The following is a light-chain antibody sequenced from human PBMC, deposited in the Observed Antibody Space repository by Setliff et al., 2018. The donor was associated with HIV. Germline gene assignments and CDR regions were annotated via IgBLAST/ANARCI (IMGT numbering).Light chain of an antibody. CDR1: QSISSY. CDR3: QQSYSTPRT. Sequence: DIQMTQSPSSLSASVGDRVTVACRASQSISSYLNWYQQKPGKAPKLLIYAASSLQSGVPSRLSGSESGTDFTLTISSLQPEDFATYYCQQSYSTPRTFGQGTKVDIK. V-gene: IGKV1-39*01. CDR2: AAS. J-gene: IGKJ1*01.